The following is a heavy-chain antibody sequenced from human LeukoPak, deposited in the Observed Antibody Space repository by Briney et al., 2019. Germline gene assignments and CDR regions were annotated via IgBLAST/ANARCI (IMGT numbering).Heavy chain of an antibody. CDR1: GFNLEEYA. V-gene: IGHV3-9*01. CDR2: ISGNSGIV. Sequence: GGSLRLSCVASGFNLEEYAMHWVRQAPGRCLEWVASISGNSGIVGYADSGKGRFTISRDNAKNSLYLQMNSLRAEDTALYYCTKDRYCTYSRCPTDYWGQGTLVTVPS. D-gene: IGHD2-8*01. J-gene: IGHJ4*02. CDR3: TKDRYCTYSRCPTDY.